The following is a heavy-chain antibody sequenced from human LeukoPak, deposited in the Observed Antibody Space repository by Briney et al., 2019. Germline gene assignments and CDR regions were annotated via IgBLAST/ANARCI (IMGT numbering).Heavy chain of an antibody. D-gene: IGHD6-13*01. J-gene: IGHJ6*03. V-gene: IGHV4-59*12. Sequence: PSETLSLTCTVSGGSISSYYWSWIRQPPGKGLEWIGYIYYSGSTNYNPSLKSRVTISVDTSKNQFSLKLSSVTAADTAVYYCAREGGSSWPYYYYYYMDVWGKGTTVTVSS. CDR2: IYYSGST. CDR1: GGSISSYY. CDR3: AREGGSSWPYYYYYYMDV.